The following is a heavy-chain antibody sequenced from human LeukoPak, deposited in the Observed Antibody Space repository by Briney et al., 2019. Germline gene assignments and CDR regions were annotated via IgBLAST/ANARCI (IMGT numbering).Heavy chain of an antibody. V-gene: IGHV3-23*01. CDR3: AKDRTYYCDSSGDGLDY. D-gene: IGHD3-22*01. Sequence: GGSLRLSCAASGFTFSSYAMSWVRQAPGKGLEWVSAISGSGGSTYYADSVKGRFTISRDNSKNTLYLQMNSLRAEDTAVYYCAKDRTYYCDSSGDGLDYWGQGTLVTVSS. CDR2: ISGSGGST. CDR1: GFTFSSYA. J-gene: IGHJ4*02.